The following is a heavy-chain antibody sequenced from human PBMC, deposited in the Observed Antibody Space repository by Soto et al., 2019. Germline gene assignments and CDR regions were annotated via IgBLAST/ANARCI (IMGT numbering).Heavy chain of an antibody. CDR2: IYHSGST. D-gene: IGHD2-2*01. CDR1: GYSINNGYY. CDR3: ARAVSIVVVPASGWFDP. Sequence: SETLSLTCVVSGYSINNGYYWGWIRQPPGKGLEWIGSIYHSGSTYYNPSLKGRVTISVDTSKNQFSLKLNFVTAADTAVYYCARAVSIVVVPASGWFDPWGQGTLVTVSS. J-gene: IGHJ5*02. V-gene: IGHV4-38-2*01.